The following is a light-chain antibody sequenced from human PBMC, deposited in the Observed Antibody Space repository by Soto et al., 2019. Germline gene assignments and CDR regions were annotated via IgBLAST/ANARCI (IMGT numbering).Light chain of an antibody. CDR3: QQYDNLPVT. V-gene: IGKV1-33*01. CDR2: HAS. J-gene: IGKJ4*01. CDR1: QHINTY. Sequence: DIQMTQSPSSLSASVGDRVTITCQTSQHINTYLNWYQQKSGKAPKLLIFHASNLETGVPSRFSGSGSGTYFTFTINSLQPEDIATYYCQQYDNLPVTFGGGTKVEIK.